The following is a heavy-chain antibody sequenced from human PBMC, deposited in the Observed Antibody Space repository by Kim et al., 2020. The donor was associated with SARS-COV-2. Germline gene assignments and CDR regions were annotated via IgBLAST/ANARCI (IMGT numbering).Heavy chain of an antibody. CDR2: YSGST. V-gene: IGHV4-59*01. Sequence: YSGSTNYTPSLKSRVTISVDTSKNQFSLKLSSVTAADTAVYYCAILASGSWGQGTLVTVSS. D-gene: IGHD3-10*01. J-gene: IGHJ4*02. CDR3: AILASGS.